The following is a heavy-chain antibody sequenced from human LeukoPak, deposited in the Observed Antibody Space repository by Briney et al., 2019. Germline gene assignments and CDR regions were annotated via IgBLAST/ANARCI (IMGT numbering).Heavy chain of an antibody. D-gene: IGHD6-19*01. J-gene: IGHJ4*02. V-gene: IGHV6-1*01. Sequence: SQTLSLTCVVSGDSVSSKNGAWNWIRQSPSRGLEWLGGTYYRSKWYNDYAESMEGSMTISQDTSKNQYSLHLNSVTPDDTAVYYCARDFGTTGWHTFDYWGQGTLVTVSS. CDR3: ARDFGTTGWHTFDY. CDR1: GDSVSSKNGA. CDR2: TYYRSKWYN.